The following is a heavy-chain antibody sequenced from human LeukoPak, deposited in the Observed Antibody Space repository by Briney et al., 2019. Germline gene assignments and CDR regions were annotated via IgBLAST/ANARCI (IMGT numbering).Heavy chain of an antibody. D-gene: IGHD3-22*01. Sequence: GGSQRLSCAASGFTFSSYSMNWVRQAPGKGLEWVSSISSSSSYIYYADSVKGRFTISRDNAKNSLYLQMNSLRAEDTAVYYCARAYLGAYYYDSSGPWYFDYWGQGTLVTVSS. CDR3: ARAYLGAYYYDSSGPWYFDY. V-gene: IGHV3-21*01. CDR2: ISSSSSYI. J-gene: IGHJ4*02. CDR1: GFTFSSYS.